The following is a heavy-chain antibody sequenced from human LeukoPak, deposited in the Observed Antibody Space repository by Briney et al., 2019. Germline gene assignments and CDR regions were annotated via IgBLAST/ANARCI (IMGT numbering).Heavy chain of an antibody. J-gene: IGHJ4*02. CDR2: ISGSGGST. D-gene: IGHD3-9*01. V-gene: IGHV3-23*01. Sequence: PGGSLRLSCAASGFTFSSYAMSWVRQAPGEGLEWVSAISGSGGSTYYADSVKGRFTISRDNSKNTLYLQMNSLRAEDTAVYYCAEDMRFDWTPYYFDYWGQGTLVTVSS. CDR1: GFTFSSYA. CDR3: AEDMRFDWTPYYFDY.